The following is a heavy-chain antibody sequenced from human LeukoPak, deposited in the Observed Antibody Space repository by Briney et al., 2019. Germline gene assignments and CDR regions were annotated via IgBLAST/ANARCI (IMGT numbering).Heavy chain of an antibody. J-gene: IGHJ4*02. Sequence: GGSLRLSCAASGFTFSSSAMSWVRQAPGKGLEWVSAISNNGGYTYYADSVQGRSTISRDNSKSTLCLQMNSLRAEDTAVYYCAKQLGYCSDGSCYFPYWGQGTLVTVSS. CDR1: GFTFSSSA. D-gene: IGHD2-15*01. V-gene: IGHV3-23*01. CDR2: ISNNGGYT. CDR3: AKQLGYCSDGSCYFPY.